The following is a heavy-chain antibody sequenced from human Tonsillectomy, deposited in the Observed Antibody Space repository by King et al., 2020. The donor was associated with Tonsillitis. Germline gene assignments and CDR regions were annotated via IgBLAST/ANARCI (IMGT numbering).Heavy chain of an antibody. CDR3: ARPMPPYYYYGMDV. J-gene: IGHJ6*02. CDR2: ISSSSSYI. CDR1: GFTFSSYS. Sequence: VQLVESGGGLVKPGGSLRLSCAASGFTFSSYSMNWVRQAPGKGLEWVSSISSSSSYIYYADSVKGRFTISRDNAKNSLYLQMNSLRAEDTAVYYCARPMPPYYYYGMDVWGQGTTVTVSS. V-gene: IGHV3-21*01. D-gene: IGHD2-2*01.